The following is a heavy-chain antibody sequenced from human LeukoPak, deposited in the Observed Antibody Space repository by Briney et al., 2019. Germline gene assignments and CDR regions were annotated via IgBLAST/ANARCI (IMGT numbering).Heavy chain of an antibody. D-gene: IGHD4-17*01. V-gene: IGHV1-69*05. CDR3: ARTKMIKDYGDLDY. CDR2: IIPIFGTA. CDR1: GGTFSSYA. Sequence: SVKVSCKASGGTFSSYAISWVRQAPGQGLEWMGGIIPIFGTANYAQKFQGRVTITTDESTSTAYMELSSLRSEDTAVYYCARTKMIKDYGDLDYWGQGTLATVSS. J-gene: IGHJ4*02.